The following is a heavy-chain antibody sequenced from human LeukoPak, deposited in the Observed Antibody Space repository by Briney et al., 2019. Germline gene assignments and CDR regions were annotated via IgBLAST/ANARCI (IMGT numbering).Heavy chain of an antibody. J-gene: IGHJ4*02. Sequence: GGSLRLSCAASGFTFSSYAMSWVRQAPGKGLEWVSLISGSGGSTYYADSVKGRFTISRDNSKNTLYLQMNSLRAGDTAVYYCATSGLSRFGFWGQGTLVTVSS. CDR1: GFTFSSYA. CDR2: ISGSGGST. D-gene: IGHD2/OR15-2a*01. V-gene: IGHV3-23*01. CDR3: ATSGLSRFGF.